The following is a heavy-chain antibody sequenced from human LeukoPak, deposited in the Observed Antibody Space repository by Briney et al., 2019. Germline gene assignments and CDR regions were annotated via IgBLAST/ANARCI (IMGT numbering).Heavy chain of an antibody. CDR1: GGSISSYY. CDR2: IYYGGST. Sequence: PSETLSLTCTVSGGSISSYYWSWIRQPPGKGLEWIGYIYYGGSTNYNPSLKSRVTISVDTSKNQFSLKLSSVTAADTAVYYCASLGGSYPRRYFQHWGQGTLVTVSS. D-gene: IGHD1-26*01. CDR3: ASLGGSYPRRYFQH. V-gene: IGHV4-59*01. J-gene: IGHJ1*01.